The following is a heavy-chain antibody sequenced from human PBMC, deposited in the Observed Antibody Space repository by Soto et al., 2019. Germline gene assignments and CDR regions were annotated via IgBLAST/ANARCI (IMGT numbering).Heavy chain of an antibody. Sequence: QVPLQESGPGLIKPSETLSLTCTVSGGSINTDNYYWSWIRQPPGKRLEWIANIYYRSNTDYNPSLKRRVPISIDTSQNHCSLKLNSMTAADTAVYYCATYSSAWFRSFDNWGQGTLVTVSS. CDR1: GGSINTDNYY. CDR3: ATYSSAWFRSFDN. CDR2: IYYRSNT. J-gene: IGHJ4*02. V-gene: IGHV4-61*03. D-gene: IGHD3-22*01.